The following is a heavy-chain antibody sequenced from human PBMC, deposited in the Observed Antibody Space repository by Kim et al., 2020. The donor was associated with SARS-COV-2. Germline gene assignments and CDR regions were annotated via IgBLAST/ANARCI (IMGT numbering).Heavy chain of an antibody. J-gene: IGHJ5*02. CDR1: GYTLTELS. CDR2: FDPEDGET. CDR3: ATTVDTTMTAVSWFDP. Sequence: ASVKVSCKVSGYTLTELSMHWVRQAPGKELEWMGGFDPEDGETIYAQKFQGRVTMTEDTSTDTAYMELSSLRSEDTAVYYCATTVDTTMTAVSWFDPWGQGTLVTVSS. D-gene: IGHD5-18*01. V-gene: IGHV1-24*01.